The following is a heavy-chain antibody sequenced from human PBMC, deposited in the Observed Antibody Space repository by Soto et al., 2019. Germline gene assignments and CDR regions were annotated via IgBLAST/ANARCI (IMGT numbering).Heavy chain of an antibody. Sequence: GGSLRLSCAASGFTFSSYSMNWVRQAPGKGLEWVSSITGSSSYIYYADSVKGRFTISRDNAKNSLYLQMNSLRAEDTAVYYCAKDNPRNDDAFDIWGQGTMVTVSS. CDR1: GFTFSSYS. V-gene: IGHV3-21*01. D-gene: IGHD1-1*01. CDR3: AKDNPRNDDAFDI. J-gene: IGHJ3*02. CDR2: ITGSSSYI.